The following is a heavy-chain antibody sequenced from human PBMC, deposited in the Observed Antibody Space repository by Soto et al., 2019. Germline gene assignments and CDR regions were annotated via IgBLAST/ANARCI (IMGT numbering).Heavy chain of an antibody. Sequence: XATLSLTCTVSGGSISSYYWSWIRQPPGKGLEWIGYIYYSGSTNYNPSLKSRVTISVDTSKNQFSLKLSSVTAADTAVYYCARDKEGYYGSGSYPWFDPWGQGTLVTVSS. D-gene: IGHD3-10*01. V-gene: IGHV4-59*01. CDR1: GGSISSYY. CDR3: ARDKEGYYGSGSYPWFDP. J-gene: IGHJ5*02. CDR2: IYYSGST.